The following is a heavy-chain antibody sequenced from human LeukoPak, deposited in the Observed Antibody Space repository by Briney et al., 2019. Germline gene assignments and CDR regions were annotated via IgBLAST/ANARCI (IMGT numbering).Heavy chain of an antibody. D-gene: IGHD6-19*01. J-gene: IGHJ4*02. V-gene: IGHV3-66*01. CDR3: AKDQNFSGWYGGSFDY. CDR2: IYSGGST. CDR1: GFTVSSNY. Sequence: GRSLRLSCAASGFTVSSNYMSWVRQAPGKGLEWVSVIYSGGSTYYADSVKGRFTISRDNSKNTLYLQMNSLRAEDTAVYYCAKDQNFSGWYGGSFDYWGQGTLVTVSS.